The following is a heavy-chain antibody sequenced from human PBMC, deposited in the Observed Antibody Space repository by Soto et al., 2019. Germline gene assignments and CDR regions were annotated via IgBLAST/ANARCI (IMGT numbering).Heavy chain of an antibody. J-gene: IGHJ6*03. CDR2: ISSNGGRT. V-gene: IGHV3-64*01. D-gene: IGHD6-6*01. CDR3: ARSPDIAARVVHYYYMDV. CDR1: GFTFSSYA. Sequence: TLSLTCAASGFTFSSYAMHWVRQAPGKGLEYVSAISSNGGRTYYANSVKGRFTISRDNSKNTLYLQMGSLRAEDMAVYYCARSPDIAARVVHYYYMDVWGKGTTVTVSS.